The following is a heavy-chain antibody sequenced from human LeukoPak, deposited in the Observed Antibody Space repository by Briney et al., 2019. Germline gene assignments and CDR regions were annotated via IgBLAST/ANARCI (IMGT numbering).Heavy chain of an antibody. CDR1: GVSISSSSHY. V-gene: IGHV4-39*02. CDR2: VYYSGST. CDR3: ARDVSGNYYTYYFDY. J-gene: IGHJ4*02. D-gene: IGHD3-10*01. Sequence: SETLSLTCAVSGVSISSSSHYWGWIRQPPGKGLEWIGSVYYSGSTYYNPSLRGRVTISVDTSKSQFSLKLNSVTAADTAVYFCARDVSGNYYTYYFDYWGQGTLVTVSS.